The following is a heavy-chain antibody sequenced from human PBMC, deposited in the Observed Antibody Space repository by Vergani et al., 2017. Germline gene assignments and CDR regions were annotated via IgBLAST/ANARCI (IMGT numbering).Heavy chain of an antibody. CDR2: INHSGST. CDR1: GGSFSGYY. CDR3: AREAHNYDY. J-gene: IGHJ4*02. Sequence: QLQLQESGPGLVKPSETLSLTCAVYGGSFSGYYWSWIRQPPGKGLEWIGEINHSGSTNYNPSLKSRVTISVDTSKNQFSLKLSSVTAADTAVYYCAREAHNYDYWGQGTLVTVSS. D-gene: IGHD5-24*01. V-gene: IGHV4-34*01.